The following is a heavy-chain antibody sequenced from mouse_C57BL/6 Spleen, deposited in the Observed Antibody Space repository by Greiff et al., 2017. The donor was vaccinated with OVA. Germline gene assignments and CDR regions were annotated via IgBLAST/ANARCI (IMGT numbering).Heavy chain of an antibody. CDR1: GYTFTSYW. V-gene: IGHV1-55*01. D-gene: IGHD2-4*01. CDR2: IYPGSGST. J-gene: IGHJ3*01. CDR3: ARWTSYDYDLAWFAY. Sequence: QVQLQQSGAELVKPGASVKMSCKASGYTFTSYWITWVKQRPGQGLEWIGDIYPGSGSTNYNEKFKSKATLTVDTSSSTAYMQLSSLTSEDSAVYYCARWTSYDYDLAWFAYWGQGTLVTVSA.